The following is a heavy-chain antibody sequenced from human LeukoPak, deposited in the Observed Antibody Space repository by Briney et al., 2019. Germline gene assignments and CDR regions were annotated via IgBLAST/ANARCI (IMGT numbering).Heavy chain of an antibody. CDR2: IWYDGSSE. V-gene: IGHV3-33*01. CDR3: ARDFYSGSYYQYY. Sequence: PGGSLRLSCAASGFTFSSYGMHWVRQAPGKGLEWVALIWYDGSSEYYADSVKGRFTISRDNSKNTLYLQMNSLRAEDTAVYYCARDFYSGSYYQYYWGQGTLVTVSS. J-gene: IGHJ4*02. CDR1: GFTFSSYG. D-gene: IGHD1-26*01.